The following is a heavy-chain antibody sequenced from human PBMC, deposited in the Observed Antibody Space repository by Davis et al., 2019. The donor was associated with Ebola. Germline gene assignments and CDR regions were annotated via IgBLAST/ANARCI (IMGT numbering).Heavy chain of an antibody. Sequence: GESLKISCAASGFTFSNYWMSWVRQAPVKRLEWVANIKQDGSEKQYVDSVKGRFTISRDNAKNSLYLQMNSLRAEDTAVYYCAIANRGPVADTGDYWGQGTLVTVSS. J-gene: IGHJ4*02. CDR2: IKQDGSEK. D-gene: IGHD6-19*01. CDR1: GFTFSNYW. CDR3: AIANRGPVADTGDY. V-gene: IGHV3-7*03.